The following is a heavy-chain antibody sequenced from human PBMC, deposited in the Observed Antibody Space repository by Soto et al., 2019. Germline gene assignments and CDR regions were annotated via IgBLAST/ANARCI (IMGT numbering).Heavy chain of an antibody. CDR3: ARDRSDILTGIKDY. Sequence: QVQLVESGGGVVQPGRSLRLSCAASGFTFSSYAMHWVRQAPGKGLEWVAVISYDGSNKYYADSAKGRFTISRDNSKNTLYLQMNSLRAEDTAVYYCARDRSDILTGIKDYWGQGTLVTVSS. V-gene: IGHV3-30-3*01. J-gene: IGHJ4*02. CDR2: ISYDGSNK. CDR1: GFTFSSYA. D-gene: IGHD3-9*01.